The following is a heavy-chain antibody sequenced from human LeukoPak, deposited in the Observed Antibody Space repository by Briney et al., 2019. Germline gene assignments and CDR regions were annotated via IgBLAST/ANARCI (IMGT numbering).Heavy chain of an antibody. CDR2: IIPIFGTA. CDR1: GGTFSSYA. J-gene: IGHJ4*02. V-gene: IGHV1-69*06. D-gene: IGHD3-22*01. CDR3: AREGALGDSSGYFHYFDY. Sequence: SVKVSCKASGGTFSSYAISWVRQAPGQGLEWMGRIIPIFGTANYAQKFQGRVTITADKSTSTAYMELSSLRSEDTAVYYCAREGALGDSSGYFHYFDYWGQGTLVTVS.